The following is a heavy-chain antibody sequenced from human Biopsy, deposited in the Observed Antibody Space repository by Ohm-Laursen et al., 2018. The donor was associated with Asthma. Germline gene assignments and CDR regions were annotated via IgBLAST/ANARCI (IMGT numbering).Heavy chain of an antibody. CDR2: IYYSGST. CDR1: GGSINIGDYY. V-gene: IGHV4-30-4*08. D-gene: IGHD2-21*02. CDR3: ARGWNCGGDCYSLDS. Sequence: SQTLSLTCTVSGGSINIGDYYWSWIRQHPGKGLEWIGYIYYSGSTYYNPSLKSRVSILIDTPKNQFSLRLRSVTAAETAVYYCARGWNCGGDCYSLDSWGQGTLVTVSS. J-gene: IGHJ4*02.